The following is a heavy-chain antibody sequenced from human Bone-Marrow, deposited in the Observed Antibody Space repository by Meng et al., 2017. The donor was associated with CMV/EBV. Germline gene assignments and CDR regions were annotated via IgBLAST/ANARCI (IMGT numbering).Heavy chain of an antibody. CDR1: GFTFSSYA. CDR2: ISGSGGST. D-gene: IGHD3-22*01. Sequence: GESLKISCAASGFTFSSYAMSWVRQAPGKGLEWVSAISGSGGSTYYADSVKGRFTISRDNAKNSLYLQMNSLRAEDTAVYYCARDGVGDYYDSSGEGFDYWGQGTLVTVSS. J-gene: IGHJ4*02. V-gene: IGHV3-23*01. CDR3: ARDGVGDYYDSSGEGFDY.